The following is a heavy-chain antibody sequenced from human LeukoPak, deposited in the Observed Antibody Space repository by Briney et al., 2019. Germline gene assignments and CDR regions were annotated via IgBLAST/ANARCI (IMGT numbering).Heavy chain of an antibody. CDR2: IYDTVST. J-gene: IGHJ4*02. V-gene: IGHV4-59*01. Sequence: SETLSLTCTVSGGSISSYYWSWIRQPPGKGLEWIAYIYDTVSTKYNPSLKSRVTISLDTSKNQVSLKLSSVTAADTAVYYCVREILYCSGGSCYRGPFDNWGQGTLVTVSA. D-gene: IGHD2-15*01. CDR3: VREILYCSGGSCYRGPFDN. CDR1: GGSISSYY.